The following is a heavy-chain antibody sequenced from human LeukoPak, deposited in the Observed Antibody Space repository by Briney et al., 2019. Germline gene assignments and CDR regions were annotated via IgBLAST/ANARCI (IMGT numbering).Heavy chain of an antibody. D-gene: IGHD3-22*01. V-gene: IGHV4-39*01. J-gene: IGHJ3*02. Sequence: KTSETLSLTCTVSGGYISSSRYYWGWIRQPPGKGLEWIGSIYYSGSTYYNPSLKSRVTISVDTSKNQFSLKLSSVTAADTAVYYCARRAYDSSGYETAFDIWGQGTRVTVSS. CDR2: IYYSGST. CDR1: GGYISSSRYY. CDR3: ARRAYDSSGYETAFDI.